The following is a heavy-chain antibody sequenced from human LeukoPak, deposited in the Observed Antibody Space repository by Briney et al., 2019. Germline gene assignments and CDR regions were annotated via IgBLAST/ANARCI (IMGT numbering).Heavy chain of an antibody. CDR3: ARGGYYDSSGYKRY. D-gene: IGHD3-22*01. V-gene: IGHV4-34*01. J-gene: IGHJ4*02. CDR2: INHSGST. Sequence: PSETLSLTCAVYGGSFSGYYWSWIRQPPGKGLEWIGEINHSGSTNYNPSLKSRVTISVDTSNNQFSLKLSSVTAADTAVYYCARGGYYDSSGYKRYWGQGTLVTVSS. CDR1: GGSFSGYY.